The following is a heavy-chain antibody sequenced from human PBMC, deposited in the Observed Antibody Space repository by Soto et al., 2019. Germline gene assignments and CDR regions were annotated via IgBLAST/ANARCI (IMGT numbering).Heavy chain of an antibody. CDR1: GDSFISYA. V-gene: IGHV1-69*12. D-gene: IGHD5-18*01. Sequence: QVQLVQSGAEVRKPGSSVKVSCKVSGDSFISYAISWVRQAPGQGLEWMGGIIPIFGRGNYAQRCQGRVASTEDESTTTVTMESRGLRSEDTAVYYCAIDGSTVETAMVSQYYYGMDVWGQGTTVTVSS. CDR3: AIDGSTVETAMVSQYYYGMDV. CDR2: IIPIFGRG. J-gene: IGHJ6*02.